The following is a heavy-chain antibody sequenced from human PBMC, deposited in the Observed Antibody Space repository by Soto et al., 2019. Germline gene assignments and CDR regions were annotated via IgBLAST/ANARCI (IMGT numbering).Heavy chain of an antibody. CDR2: ISSSSSYI. CDR1: GFTFSSYS. Sequence: EVQLVESGGGLVKPGGSLRLSCAASGFTFSSYSMNWVRQAPGKGLEWVSSISSSSSYIYYADSVKGRFTISRDNAKNSLYLQMNSLRAEDTAVYYCARDLNYYDSSGYYSYPYYDGMDVWGQGTTVTVSS. D-gene: IGHD3-22*01. CDR3: ARDLNYYDSSGYYSYPYYDGMDV. J-gene: IGHJ6*02. V-gene: IGHV3-21*01.